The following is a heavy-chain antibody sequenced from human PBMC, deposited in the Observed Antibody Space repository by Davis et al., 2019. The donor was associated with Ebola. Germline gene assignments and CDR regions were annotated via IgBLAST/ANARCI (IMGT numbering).Heavy chain of an antibody. CDR1: GYTFTSYG. V-gene: IGHV1-18*01. CDR2: ISAYNGNT. Sequence: ASVKVSCKASGYTFTSYGISWVRQAPGQGLEWMGWISAYNGNTNYAQKFQGSVTITRDTSASTAYMELSSLRSEDTAVYYCARDPTYYYYGMDVWGQGTTVTVSS. J-gene: IGHJ6*02. CDR3: ARDPTYYYYGMDV.